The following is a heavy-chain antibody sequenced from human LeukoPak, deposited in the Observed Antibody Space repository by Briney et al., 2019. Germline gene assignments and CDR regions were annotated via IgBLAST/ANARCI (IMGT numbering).Heavy chain of an antibody. Sequence: ASVKVSCKASGYTFTNYDINWVRQATGQRPEWMGWMNPNSGNTGYAQKFQGRVTITRNTSMSTAYMELRSLRSEDTAVYYCARRNGNWFDPWGQGTLVTVSS. CDR3: ARRNGNWFDP. D-gene: IGHD2-8*01. J-gene: IGHJ5*02. V-gene: IGHV1-8*03. CDR1: GYTFTNYD. CDR2: MNPNSGNT.